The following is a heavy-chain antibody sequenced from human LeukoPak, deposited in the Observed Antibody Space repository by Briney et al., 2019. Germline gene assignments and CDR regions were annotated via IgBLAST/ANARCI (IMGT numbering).Heavy chain of an antibody. V-gene: IGHV3-23*01. J-gene: IGHJ4*02. CDR3: AKDQQQPRAFDY. CDR2: ISGSGGST. D-gene: IGHD6-13*01. Sequence: GGSLRLSCAASGFTFSSYAMSWVRQAPGKGLEWFSAISGSGGSTYYADSVKGRFTTSRDNSMNTLYLQMNSLRAEDTAVYYCAKDQQQPRAFDYWGQGTLVTVSS. CDR1: GFTFSSYA.